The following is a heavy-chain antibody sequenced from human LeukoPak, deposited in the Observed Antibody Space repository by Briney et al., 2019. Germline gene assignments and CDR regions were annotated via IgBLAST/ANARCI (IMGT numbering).Heavy chain of an antibody. D-gene: IGHD3-9*01. CDR3: ARQYSDILTGYHRGELYWYFDL. V-gene: IGHV4-59*08. CDR1: GGSISTHY. CDR2: LDYSGST. Sequence: PSETLSLTCTVSGGSISTHYWSWIRQPPGKGLEWIGYLDYSGSTNYNPSLKSRVTISVDTSKNQFSLKLSSVTAADTAVYYCARQYSDILTGYHRGELYWYFDLWGRGTLVTVSS. J-gene: IGHJ2*01.